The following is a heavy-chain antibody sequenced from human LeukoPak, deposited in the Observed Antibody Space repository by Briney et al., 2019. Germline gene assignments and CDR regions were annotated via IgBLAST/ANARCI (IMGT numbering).Heavy chain of an antibody. CDR3: ASGDIVVVPAASGYYYYGMDV. J-gene: IGHJ6*02. Sequence: ASVKVSCKASGYTFTGYYMHWVRQAPGQGLEWMGRINPNSGGPNYAQKFQGRVTMTRDTSISTAYMELSRLRSDDTAVYYCASGDIVVVPAASGYYYYGMDVWGQGTTVTVSS. V-gene: IGHV1-2*06. D-gene: IGHD2-2*01. CDR2: INPNSGGP. CDR1: GYTFTGYY.